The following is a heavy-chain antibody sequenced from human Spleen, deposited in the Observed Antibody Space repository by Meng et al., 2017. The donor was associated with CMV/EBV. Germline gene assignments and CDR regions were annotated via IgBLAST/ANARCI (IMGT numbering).Heavy chain of an antibody. D-gene: IGHD5-18*01. CDR2: INPSGGGR. V-gene: IGHV1-46*01. Sequence: ASVKVSCKASGYVFTSYFLHWVRQAPGKGLEWMGYINPSGGGRSYAQQFHDRVTMTRETSKRTIFMELTSLTSEDTAVYYCARATEMGPVYTSNFQYWGQGTLVTVSS. CDR1: GYVFTSYF. J-gene: IGHJ1*01. CDR3: ARATEMGPVYTSNFQY.